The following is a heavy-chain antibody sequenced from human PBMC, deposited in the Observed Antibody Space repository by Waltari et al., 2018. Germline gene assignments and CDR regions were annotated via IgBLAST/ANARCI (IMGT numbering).Heavy chain of an antibody. V-gene: IGHV3-43*01. CDR1: GFTFDDYT. CDR2: ISWDGGST. D-gene: IGHD3-22*01. J-gene: IGHJ3*02. Sequence: EVQLVESGGVVVQPGGSLRLSCAASGFTFDDYTMHWVRQAPGKGREWVSLISWDGGSTYYADSVKGRFTISRDNSKNSLYLQMNSLRTEDTALYYCSKALLDKSEYDSDAFDIWGQGTMVTVSS. CDR3: SKALLDKSEYDSDAFDI.